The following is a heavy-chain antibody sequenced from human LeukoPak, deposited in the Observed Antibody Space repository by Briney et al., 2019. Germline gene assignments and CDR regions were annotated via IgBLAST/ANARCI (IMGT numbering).Heavy chain of an antibody. CDR1: GGTFSSYA. CDR2: IIPIFGTA. V-gene: IGHV1-69*05. D-gene: IGHD3-22*01. Sequence: ASVKVSCKASGGTFSSYAISWVRQAPGQGLEWMGRIIPIFGTANYAQKFQGRVTITTDESASTAYMELSSLRSEDTAVYYCARVSSGYPPVGFDPWGQGTLVTVSS. J-gene: IGHJ5*02. CDR3: ARVSSGYPPVGFDP.